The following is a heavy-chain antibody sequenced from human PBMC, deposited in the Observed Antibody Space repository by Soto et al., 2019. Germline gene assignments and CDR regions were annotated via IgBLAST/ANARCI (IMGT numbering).Heavy chain of an antibody. CDR2: IWYDGRIK. V-gene: IGHV3-33*01. CDR1: GFTFSSYG. CDR3: ARDPPDYGDYVFDY. Sequence: QVQLVESGGGVVQPGRSLRLSCAASGFTFSSYGMHWVGQAPGKGLEWVAVIWYDGRIKYYADSVKGRFTISRDNSKNTLYLQMNSLRAEDTAVYYCARDPPDYGDYVFDYWGQGTLVTVSS. D-gene: IGHD4-17*01. J-gene: IGHJ4*02.